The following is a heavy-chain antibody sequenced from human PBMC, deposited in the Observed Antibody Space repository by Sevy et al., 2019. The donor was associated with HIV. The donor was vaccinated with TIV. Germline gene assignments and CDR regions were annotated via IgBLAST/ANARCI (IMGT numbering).Heavy chain of an antibody. CDR3: ARDYSSSWYIQGNAFDI. Sequence: SETLSLTCTVSGGSISSYYWSWIRQPAGKGLEWIWRIYTSGSTNYNPSLKSRVTMSVDTSKNQFSLKLSSVTAADTAVYYCARDYSSSWYIQGNAFDIWGQGTMVTVSS. D-gene: IGHD6-13*01. CDR2: IYTSGST. J-gene: IGHJ3*02. CDR1: GGSISSYY. V-gene: IGHV4-4*07.